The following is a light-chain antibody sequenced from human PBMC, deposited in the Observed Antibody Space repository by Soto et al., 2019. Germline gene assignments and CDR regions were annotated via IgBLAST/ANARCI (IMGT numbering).Light chain of an antibody. Sequence: QSALTQPASVSGSPGQSITISCTGTSSDVGSYNLVSWYQQHPGKAPKLMIYEGSKRPSGVSNRFSGSKSGNPAPLTISGAPAEDGAGFFLRPYAGCSHFPLFFFGTGAKVT. J-gene: IGLJ1*01. CDR3: RPYAGCSHFPLFF. V-gene: IGLV2-23*03. CDR2: EGS. CDR1: SSDVGSYNL.